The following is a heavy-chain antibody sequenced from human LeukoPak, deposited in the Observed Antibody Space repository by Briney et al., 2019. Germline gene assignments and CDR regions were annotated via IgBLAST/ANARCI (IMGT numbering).Heavy chain of an antibody. Sequence: SETLSLTCTVSGGSISSYYWSWIRQPAGKGLEWIGRIYTSGSTNYNPSLKSRVTMSVDMSKNQFSLKLSSVTAADTAVYYCARDSASANNFDYWGQGTLVTVSS. CDR2: IYTSGST. J-gene: IGHJ4*02. CDR1: GGSISSYY. D-gene: IGHD1/OR15-1a*01. CDR3: ARDSASANNFDY. V-gene: IGHV4-4*07.